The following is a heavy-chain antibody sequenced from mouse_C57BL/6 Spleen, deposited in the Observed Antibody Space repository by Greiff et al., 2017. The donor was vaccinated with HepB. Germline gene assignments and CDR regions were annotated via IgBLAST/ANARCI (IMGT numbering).Heavy chain of an antibody. J-gene: IGHJ1*03. CDR3: ARGLESSVVATRYFDV. CDR2: INPNNGGT. D-gene: IGHD1-1*01. V-gene: IGHV1-18*01. CDR1: GYTFTDYN. Sequence: IQLQQSGPELVKPGASVKISCKASGYTFTDYNMDWVKQSHGKSLEWIGDINPNNGGTIYNQKFKGKATLTVDKSSSTAYMELRSLTSEDTAVSSCARGLESSVVATRYFDVWGTGTTVTVSS.